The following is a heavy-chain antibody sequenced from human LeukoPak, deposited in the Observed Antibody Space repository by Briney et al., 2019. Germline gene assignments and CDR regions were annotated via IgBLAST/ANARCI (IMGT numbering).Heavy chain of an antibody. J-gene: IGHJ6*03. CDR1: GFTFISYA. D-gene: IGHD2-15*01. V-gene: IGHV3-30*04. CDR3: AKAATHYYYYMDV. Sequence: GTSLRLSCAASGFTFISYAIHWVRQAPGKGLEWVAVISFHGTDTFYADSVKGRFTISRDNSKNTLYLQMSSLRGDDTAVYYCAKAATHYYYYMDVWGKGTTVTVSS. CDR2: ISFHGTDT.